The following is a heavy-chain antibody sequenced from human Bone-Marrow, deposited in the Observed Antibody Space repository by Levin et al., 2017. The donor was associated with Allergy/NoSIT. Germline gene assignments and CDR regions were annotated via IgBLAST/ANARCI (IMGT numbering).Heavy chain of an antibody. CDR3: ARDRWRLLSDYYGMDV. CDR2: IWYGGNKR. Sequence: GGSLRLSCVASGFSLSTYGMHWVRQAPGKGLEGVAVIWYGGNKRHYADSVKGRFIVSGDNAKNTLYLEMNSLGVEDTGVYYCARDRWRLLSDYYGMDVWGQGATVTVSS. D-gene: IGHD5-18*01. CDR1: GFSLSTYG. J-gene: IGHJ6*02. V-gene: IGHV3-30*19.